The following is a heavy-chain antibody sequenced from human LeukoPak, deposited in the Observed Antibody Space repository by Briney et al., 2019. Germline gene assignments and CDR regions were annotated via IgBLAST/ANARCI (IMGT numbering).Heavy chain of an antibody. Sequence: ASVKVSCKPSGYTFTTYAIHWVRQAPGQRPEWMGWINAGNGNTKYSQKFQGRVTITRDTSASTAYMQLSSLKSEDTAVYYCASPYPGIAAAGHSFYYGMDVWGQGTTVTVSS. V-gene: IGHV1-3*01. CDR2: INAGNGNT. J-gene: IGHJ6*02. CDR3: ASPYPGIAAAGHSFYYGMDV. D-gene: IGHD6-13*01. CDR1: GYTFTTYA.